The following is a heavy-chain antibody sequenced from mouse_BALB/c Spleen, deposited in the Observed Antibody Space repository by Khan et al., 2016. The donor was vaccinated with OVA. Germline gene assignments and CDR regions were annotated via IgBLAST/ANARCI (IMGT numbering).Heavy chain of an antibody. V-gene: IGHV5-6*01. CDR3: ADHLPGSFAY. J-gene: IGHJ3*01. D-gene: IGHD4-1*01. Sequence: EVELVESGGDLVKPGGSLKLSCAASGFTFSSYSMSWVRQTPDKRLEWVASISNGGDYTYYPDSVKGRFTISRDNAKNTLYLQMSDLKSEDTAMYYGADHLPGSFAYWGQGILVTVSA. CDR2: ISNGGDYT. CDR1: GFTFSSYS.